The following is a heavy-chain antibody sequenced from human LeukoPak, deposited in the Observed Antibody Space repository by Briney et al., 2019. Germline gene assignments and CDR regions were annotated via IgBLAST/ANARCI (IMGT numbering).Heavy chain of an antibody. CDR2: IIPIFGTT. D-gene: IGHD3-22*01. Sequence: SVKVSCKASGGTFSSYAISWVRQAPGQGLEWMGGIIPIFGTTNYVQKLQGRVTITADESTSAAYMELRSLRSEDTAMYYCARGRFRHYDTSGYYPPFDSWGQGTLVTVSS. CDR1: GGTFSSYA. V-gene: IGHV1-69*13. J-gene: IGHJ4*02. CDR3: ARGRFRHYDTSGYYPPFDS.